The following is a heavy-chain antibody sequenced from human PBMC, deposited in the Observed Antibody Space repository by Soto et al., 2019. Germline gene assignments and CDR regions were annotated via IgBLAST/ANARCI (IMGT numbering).Heavy chain of an antibody. CDR2: INHMGNS. J-gene: IGHJ4*02. Sequence: PSETLSLTCDVSGYSISSGYYWAWVRPPPGKGMEWIGSINHMGNSFYNPSLKSRVTISVDTSKNQGSLKVSSVTAADTAVYYCVRSGDDYGSYIDYWGKGNMVTVSA. CDR1: GYSISSGYY. V-gene: IGHV4-38-2*01. D-gene: IGHD4-17*01. CDR3: VRSGDDYGSYIDY.